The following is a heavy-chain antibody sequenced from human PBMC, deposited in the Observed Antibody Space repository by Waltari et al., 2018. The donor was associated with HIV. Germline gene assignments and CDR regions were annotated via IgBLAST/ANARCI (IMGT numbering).Heavy chain of an antibody. Sequence: QLQLVESGGGVVQPGRSLRLSWAASGFTFKTYGMHWVRQAPGKGLEWVAVISYDGSNKDYGDSVKGRFTISKDNSKSTLYLQMNSLRAEDTAVYYCAKDISANYYDSQGGWYYDLWGRGTLVTVSS. CDR2: ISYDGSNK. J-gene: IGHJ2*01. CDR3: AKDISANYYDSQGGWYYDL. D-gene: IGHD3-22*01. V-gene: IGHV3-30*18. CDR1: GFTFKTYG.